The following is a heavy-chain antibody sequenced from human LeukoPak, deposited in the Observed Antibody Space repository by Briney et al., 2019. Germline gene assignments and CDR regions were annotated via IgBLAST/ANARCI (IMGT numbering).Heavy chain of an antibody. J-gene: IGHJ4*02. D-gene: IGHD3-10*01. CDR1: GITFSNYA. CDR2: ISGSAHKI. V-gene: IGHV3-23*01. CDR3: AKGHYYGSGSLDY. Sequence: GGSLRLSCVASGITFSNYAVSWVRQAPGKGLDWVSVISGSAHKIRYADSVKGRFTISRDNSENIVYLQMNNLRVGDTAVYYCAKGHYYGSGSLDYWGQGTLVTVSS.